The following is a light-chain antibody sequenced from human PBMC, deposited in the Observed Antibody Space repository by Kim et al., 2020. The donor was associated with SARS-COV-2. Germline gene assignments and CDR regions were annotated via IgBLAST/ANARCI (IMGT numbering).Light chain of an antibody. CDR1: SSDVGRYNL. Sequence: QSITISGTGTSSDVGRYNLVTWYQQHPGKAPKLMIYEVSKRPSGVSNRFSGSKSGNTASLTISGLQAEDEADYYCCSYAGSSTFVVFGGGTQLTVL. CDR3: CSYAGSSTFVV. V-gene: IGLV2-23*02. CDR2: EVS. J-gene: IGLJ2*01.